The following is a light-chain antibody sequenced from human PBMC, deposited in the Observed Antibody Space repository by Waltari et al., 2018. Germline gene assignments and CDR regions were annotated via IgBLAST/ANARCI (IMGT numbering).Light chain of an antibody. CDR3: QQFGVSPLYS. CDR2: GAS. Sequence: EVVLTQSPDTLSLSPGERATLSCRASQSVSDYLAWYQHRPGQPPRLLIYGASTRATGISDRFSGSGSGTDFTLTITSLGPEDSAVYYCQQFGVSPLYSFGQGTRLEI. J-gene: IGKJ2*03. V-gene: IGKV3-20*01. CDR1: QSVSDY.